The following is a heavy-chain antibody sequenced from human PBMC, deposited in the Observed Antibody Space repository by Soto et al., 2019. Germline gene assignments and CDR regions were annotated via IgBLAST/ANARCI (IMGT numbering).Heavy chain of an antibody. V-gene: IGHV4-31*03. CDR1: GGSISSGGYY. D-gene: IGHD3-16*02. CDR2: IYYSGST. Sequence: QVQLQESGPGLVKPSQTLSLTCTVSGGSISSGGYYWSWIRQHPGKGLEWIGYIYYSGSTYYNPSLKRRVTISVDTSKNQFSLKLSSVTAADTAVYYCARGKSYYDYVWGSYRYPIFDYWGQGTLVTVSS. J-gene: IGHJ4*02. CDR3: ARGKSYYDYVWGSYRYPIFDY.